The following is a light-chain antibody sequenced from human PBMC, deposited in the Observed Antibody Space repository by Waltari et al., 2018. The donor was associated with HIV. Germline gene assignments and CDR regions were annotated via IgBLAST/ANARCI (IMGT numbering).Light chain of an antibody. CDR1: NPDVGAYNY. CDR3: CSFTQSHTAV. CDR2: DVY. J-gene: IGLJ2*01. Sequence: QSAVTQPRQVYGSPGQPVTTSCTGTNPDVGAYNYVGWYQQYPGKAPKLLIYDVYKRPSGVPDRFSGSKSGNTASLTISGLQAEDEADYHCCSFTQSHTAVFGGGTKLTVL. V-gene: IGLV2-11*01.